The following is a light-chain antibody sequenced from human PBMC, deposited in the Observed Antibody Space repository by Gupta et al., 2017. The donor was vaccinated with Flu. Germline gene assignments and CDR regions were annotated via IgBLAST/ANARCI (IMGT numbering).Light chain of an antibody. CDR3: QQSYSTLMYT. J-gene: IGKJ2*01. CDR1: HSISIY. Sequence: AIVTITCRASHSISIYLNWYQQKPGKAPKLLIYAASSLQSGVPSRFSGSGSGTDFTLTISSLQPEDFATYYCQQSYSTLMYTFGQGTKLEIK. CDR2: AAS. V-gene: IGKV1-39*01.